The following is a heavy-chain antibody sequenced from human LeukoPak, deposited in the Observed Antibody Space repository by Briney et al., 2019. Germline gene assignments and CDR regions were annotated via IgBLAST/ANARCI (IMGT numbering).Heavy chain of an antibody. J-gene: IGHJ4*02. V-gene: IGHV1-18*04. CDR2: ISAYNGNT. CDR1: GYTFTGYY. CDR3: ARDRKQLVYYFDY. D-gene: IGHD6-13*01. Sequence: ASVKVSCKASGYTFTGYYMHWVRQAPGQGLEWMGWISAYNGNTNYAQKLQGRVTMTTDTSTSTAYMELRSLRSDDTAVYYCARDRKQLVYYFDYWGQGTLVTVSS.